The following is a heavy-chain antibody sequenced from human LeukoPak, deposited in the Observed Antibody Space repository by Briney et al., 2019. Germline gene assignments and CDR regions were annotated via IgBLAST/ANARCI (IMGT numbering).Heavy chain of an antibody. CDR1: GYTLTELS. V-gene: IGHV1-24*01. J-gene: IGHJ5*02. Sequence: AASVKVSCKVSGYTLTELSMHWVRQAPGKGLEWMGGFDPEDGETIYAQKFQGRVTMTEDTSTDTAYMELSSLRSEDTAVYYCATLGPDSSGYGPLIRYWFDPWGQGTLVTVSS. CDR3: ATLGPDSSGYGPLIRYWFDP. D-gene: IGHD3-22*01. CDR2: FDPEDGET.